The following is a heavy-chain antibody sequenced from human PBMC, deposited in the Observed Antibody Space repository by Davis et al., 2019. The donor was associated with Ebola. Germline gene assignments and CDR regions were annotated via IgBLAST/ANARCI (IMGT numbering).Heavy chain of an antibody. Sequence: SETLSLTCTVSGGSISAYYWSWIRQSPGKGLEWIGNIFYSGSSSYSGSTNYHSSLKSRIFISVDTSKNQFSLKLNSVTAADTAVYYCARDSSGSPYSGLDVWGQGTTVTVSS. CDR2: IFYSGSSSYSGST. D-gene: IGHD6-25*01. CDR1: GGSISAYY. V-gene: IGHV4-59*12. CDR3: ARDSSGSPYSGLDV. J-gene: IGHJ6*02.